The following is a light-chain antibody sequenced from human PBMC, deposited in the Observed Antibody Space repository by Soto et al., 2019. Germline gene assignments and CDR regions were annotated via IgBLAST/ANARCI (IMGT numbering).Light chain of an antibody. V-gene: IGLV2-14*01. CDR1: SSDVGAYNY. CDR3: SSYTSSSTLV. J-gene: IGLJ2*01. Sequence: QSALTQPASVSGSPGQSITISCTGTSSDVGAYNYVSWYQQHPGKAPKLMIYDVSNRPSGVSNRFSGSKSGNTAPLTISGLQAEDEADYYCSSYTSSSTLVFGGGTKVTVL. CDR2: DVS.